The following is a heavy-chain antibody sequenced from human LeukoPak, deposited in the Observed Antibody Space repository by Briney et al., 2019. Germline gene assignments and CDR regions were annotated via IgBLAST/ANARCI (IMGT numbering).Heavy chain of an antibody. D-gene: IGHD1-1*01. CDR3: AKRPGPRAYYGMDV. V-gene: IGHV3-23*01. Sequence: GGSLRLSCAASGFTFSSYAMSWVRQAPGKGLEWVSAISGSGGSTYYADSVKGRFTISRDNSKNTLYLQMNGLRAEDTAVYYCAKRPGPRAYYGMDVWGQGTTVTVSS. J-gene: IGHJ6*02. CDR2: ISGSGGST. CDR1: GFTFSSYA.